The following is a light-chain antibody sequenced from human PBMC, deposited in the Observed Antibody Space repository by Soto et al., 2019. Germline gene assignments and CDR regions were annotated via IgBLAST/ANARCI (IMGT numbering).Light chain of an antibody. CDR2: CAY. J-gene: IGKJ1*01. Sequence: EIVMTQSPATLSVSPGERATLSCRASQSVSSNLAWYQQKPGQAPRILIYCAYTRATVIPARFSGSGSGTEFTLTISSLQSEDFAVYYCQQYNNWPLSFGQGTKVEIK. V-gene: IGKV3-15*01. CDR1: QSVSSN. CDR3: QQYNNWPLS.